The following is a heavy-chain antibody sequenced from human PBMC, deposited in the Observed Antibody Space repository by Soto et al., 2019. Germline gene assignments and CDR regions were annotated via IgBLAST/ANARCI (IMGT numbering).Heavy chain of an antibody. CDR2: ISYDGSNK. D-gene: IGHD1-26*01. CDR1: GFTFSSYA. V-gene: IGHV3-30-3*01. CDR3: AREGVVGATLGVAEYFQH. J-gene: IGHJ1*01. Sequence: QVQLVESGGGVAQPGRSLRLSCAASGFTFSSYAMHWVRQAPGKGLEWVAVISYDGSNKYYADSVKGRFTISRDNSKNTLYLQMNSLRAEDTAVCYCAREGVVGATLGVAEYFQHWGQGTLVTVSS.